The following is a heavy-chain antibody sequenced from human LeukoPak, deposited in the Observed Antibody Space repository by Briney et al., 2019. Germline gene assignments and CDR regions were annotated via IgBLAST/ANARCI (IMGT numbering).Heavy chain of an antibody. Sequence: SETLSLTCTVSGGSISSGDYYWSWIRQPPGKGLEWIGYIYYSGSTYYNPSLKSRVTISVDTSKNQFSLKLSSVTAADTAVYYCARGGYDFWSGYLAYWGQGTLVTVSS. CDR1: GGSISSGDYY. J-gene: IGHJ4*02. V-gene: IGHV4-30-4*01. D-gene: IGHD3-3*01. CDR3: ARGGYDFWSGYLAY. CDR2: IYYSGST.